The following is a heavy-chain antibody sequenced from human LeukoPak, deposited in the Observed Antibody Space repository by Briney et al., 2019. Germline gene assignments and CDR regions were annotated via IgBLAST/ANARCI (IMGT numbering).Heavy chain of an antibody. D-gene: IGHD1-26*01. Sequence: SETLSLTCAVSGYSISSGYYWGWIRQPPGKGLEWIGSIYHSGSTYYNPSLKSRVTISVDTSKNQFSLKLSSVTAADTAVYYCVCLGAKHDAFDIRGQGTMVTVSS. CDR3: VCLGAKHDAFDI. CDR2: IYHSGST. V-gene: IGHV4-38-2*01. J-gene: IGHJ3*02. CDR1: GYSISSGYY.